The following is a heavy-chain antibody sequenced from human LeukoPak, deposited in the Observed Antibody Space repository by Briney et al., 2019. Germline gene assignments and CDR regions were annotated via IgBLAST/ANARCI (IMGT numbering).Heavy chain of an antibody. J-gene: IGHJ4*02. CDR3: ARILHGSRSYGLDY. D-gene: IGHD3-10*01. CDR1: GFTFSSYS. Sequence: GGSLRLSCAASGFTFSSYSMNWVRQAPGKGLEWVSSISSSSSYIYYADSVKGRFTISRDNAKNSLYLQMNSLRAEDTAVYYCARILHGSRSYGLDYWGQGTLVTVSS. CDR2: ISSSSSYI. V-gene: IGHV3-21*01.